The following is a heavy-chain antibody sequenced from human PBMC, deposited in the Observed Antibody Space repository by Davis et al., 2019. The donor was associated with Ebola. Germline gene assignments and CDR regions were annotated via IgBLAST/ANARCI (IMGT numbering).Heavy chain of an antibody. CDR1: GFTFSSYA. Sequence: GESLKISCAASGFTFSSYAMSWVRQAPGKGLEWVSAISGSGGSTYYADSVKGRFTISRDNSKNTLYLQMNSLRAEDTAVYYCARGLWFRDPFDYWGQGTLVTVSS. CDR3: ARGLWFRDPFDY. CDR2: ISGSGGST. V-gene: IGHV3-23*01. J-gene: IGHJ4*02. D-gene: IGHD3-10*01.